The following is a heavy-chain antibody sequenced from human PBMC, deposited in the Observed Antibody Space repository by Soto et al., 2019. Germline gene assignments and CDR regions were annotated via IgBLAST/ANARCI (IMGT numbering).Heavy chain of an antibody. CDR2: IWYDGSNK. J-gene: IGHJ4*02. D-gene: IGHD3-10*01. V-gene: IGHV3-33*01. CDR1: GFTFSSYG. Sequence: GGSLRLSCAASGFTFSSYGMHWVRQAPGKGLEWVAVIWYDGSNKYYADSVKGRFTISRDNSKNTLYLQMNSLRAEDTAVYYCARVEGGSGSYYPIDYWGQGTLVTVSS. CDR3: ARVEGGSGSYYPIDY.